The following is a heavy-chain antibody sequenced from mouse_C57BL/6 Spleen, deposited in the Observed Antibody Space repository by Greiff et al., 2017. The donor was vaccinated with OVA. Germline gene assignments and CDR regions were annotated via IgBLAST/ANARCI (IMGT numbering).Heavy chain of an antibody. J-gene: IGHJ2*01. Sequence: EVQLVESGGGLVQPGGSMKLSCVASGFTFSNYWMNWVRQSPEKGLEWVAQIRLKSDNYATHYAESVKGRFTISRDDSKSSVYLQMNNLKAEDTGIYYCTRGQFIKDYWGQGTTLTVSS. CDR3: TRGQFIKDY. CDR1: GFTFSNYW. V-gene: IGHV6-3*01. CDR2: IRLKSDNYAT. D-gene: IGHD1-1*01.